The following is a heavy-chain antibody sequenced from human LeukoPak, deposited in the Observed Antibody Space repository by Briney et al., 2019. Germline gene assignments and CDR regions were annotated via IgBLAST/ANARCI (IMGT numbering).Heavy chain of an antibody. D-gene: IGHD3-9*01. V-gene: IGHV3-7*01. Sequence: GGSLRLSCAASEFTFSHHWMTWVRQAPGKGLELVANIKQDGSETYYVDSVKGRFTISRDNAKNSLDIQMNSLRVEDTAVYYCARGPILRHFDYYMDVWGKGTTVIISS. CDR1: EFTFSHHW. J-gene: IGHJ6*03. CDR2: IKQDGSET. CDR3: ARGPILRHFDYYMDV.